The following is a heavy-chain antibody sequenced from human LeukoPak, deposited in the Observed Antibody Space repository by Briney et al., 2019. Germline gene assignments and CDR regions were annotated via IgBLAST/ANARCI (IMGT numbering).Heavy chain of an antibody. CDR3: ALGPGRLFDY. CDR1: GFTVSSNY. V-gene: IGHV3-23*01. Sequence: PGGSLGLSCAASGFTVSSNYMSWVRQAPGKGLEWVSAISGSGGSTYYADSVKGRFTISRDNSKNTLYLQMNSLRAEDTAVYYCALGPGRLFDYWGQGTLVTVSS. CDR2: ISGSGGST. J-gene: IGHJ4*02.